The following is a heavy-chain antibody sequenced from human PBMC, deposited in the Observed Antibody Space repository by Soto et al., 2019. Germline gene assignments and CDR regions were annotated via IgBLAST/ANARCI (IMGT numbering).Heavy chain of an antibody. CDR3: AREAFGLDYGPVGFDP. V-gene: IGHV4-39*07. Sequence: SETLSLTCTVSGGSISSSSYYWGWIRQPPGKGLEWIGSIYYSGSTYYNPSLKSRVTISVDTSKNQFSLKLSSVTAADTAVYYCAREAFGLDYGPVGFDPWGQGTLVTVSS. CDR1: GGSISSSSYY. CDR2: IYYSGST. J-gene: IGHJ5*02. D-gene: IGHD4-17*01.